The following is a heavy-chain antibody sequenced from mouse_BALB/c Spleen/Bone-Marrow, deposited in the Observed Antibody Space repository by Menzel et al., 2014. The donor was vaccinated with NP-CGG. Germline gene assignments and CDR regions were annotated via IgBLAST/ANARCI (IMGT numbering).Heavy chain of an antibody. D-gene: IGHD1-1*01. V-gene: IGHV3-8*02. Sequence: EVHLVESGPSLVKPSQTLSLTCSVTGDSITSGYWNWIRKFPGNKLEYMGYISYSGSTYYNPSLKSRISITRDTSKNQYYLQLNSVTTEDTATYYCARGGGSSYTYAMDYWGQGTSVTVSS. CDR3: ARGGGSSYTYAMDY. CDR1: GDSITSGY. J-gene: IGHJ4*01. CDR2: ISYSGST.